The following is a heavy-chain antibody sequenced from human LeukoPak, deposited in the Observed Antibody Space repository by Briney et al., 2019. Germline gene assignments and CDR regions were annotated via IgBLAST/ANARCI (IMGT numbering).Heavy chain of an antibody. Sequence: GGSLRLSCVVSGFTFSTYWMNWVRQAPGKGLEWVANIKPDGSDQYYVDSVKGRFTISRDNAKNSLYLQMNSLRAEDTAVYYCAGENFQHWAQGTLVTVSS. J-gene: IGHJ1*01. CDR1: GFTFSTYW. V-gene: IGHV3-7*04. CDR3: AGENFQH. CDR2: IKPDGSDQ.